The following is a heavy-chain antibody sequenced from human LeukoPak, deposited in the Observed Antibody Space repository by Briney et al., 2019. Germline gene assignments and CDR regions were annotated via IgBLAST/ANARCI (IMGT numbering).Heavy chain of an antibody. CDR3: AKTVNYDFWSGYYYFDY. CDR2: ISGSGGST. J-gene: IGHJ4*02. D-gene: IGHD3-3*01. CDR1: GFTFSSYA. Sequence: GGSLRLSCAASGFTFSSYAMSWVRQAPGKGLEWVSAISGSGGSTYYADSVKGRFTISRDNSKNTLYLQMNSLRAEDTAVYYCAKTVNYDFWSGYYYFDYWGQGTLVTASS. V-gene: IGHV3-23*01.